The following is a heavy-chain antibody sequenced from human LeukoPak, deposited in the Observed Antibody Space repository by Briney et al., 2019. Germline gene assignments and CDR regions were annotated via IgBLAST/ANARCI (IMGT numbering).Heavy chain of an antibody. CDR3: VRDLALESSGIDY. Sequence: ASVKVSCKASGYAFTSYGVSWVRQAPGQGLEWMGWIYGYNGNTIYAQKFQGRVTMTTDKSRTTAYMELRSLTFDDTAVYYCVRDLALESSGIDYWGQGTLVTVSS. CDR2: IYGYNGNT. D-gene: IGHD6-13*01. J-gene: IGHJ4*02. V-gene: IGHV1-18*01. CDR1: GYAFTSYG.